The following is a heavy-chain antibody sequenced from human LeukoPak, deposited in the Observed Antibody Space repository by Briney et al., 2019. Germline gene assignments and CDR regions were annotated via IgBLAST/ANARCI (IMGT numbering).Heavy chain of an antibody. D-gene: IGHD3-3*01. V-gene: IGHV4-34*01. CDR2: INHSGST. J-gene: IGHJ4*02. Sequence: SETLSLTCAVYGGSFSGYYWSLIRQPPGKGLEWIGEINHSGSTNYNPSLKSRVTISVDTSKNQFSLKLSSVTAADTAVYYCARLETGADFDYWGQGTLVTVSS. CDR1: GGSFSGYY. CDR3: ARLETGADFDY.